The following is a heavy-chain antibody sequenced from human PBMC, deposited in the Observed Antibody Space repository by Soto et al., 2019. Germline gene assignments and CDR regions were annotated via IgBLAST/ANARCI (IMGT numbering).Heavy chain of an antibody. CDR3: ARAALTTVTNRFNDVFDV. CDR2: INPNGGST. V-gene: IGHV1-46*03. Sequence: QVQLVQSGAEVKKPGASVRVSCKASGYTFTNYYIDWVRQAPGQGLECMGIINPNGGSTTYVQKFQGRVTTTWDTSTRTVYMELSSLRSEDTAVYYCARAALTTVTNRFNDVFDVWVQGTIVSVSS. J-gene: IGHJ3*01. CDR1: GYTFTNYY. D-gene: IGHD4-4*01.